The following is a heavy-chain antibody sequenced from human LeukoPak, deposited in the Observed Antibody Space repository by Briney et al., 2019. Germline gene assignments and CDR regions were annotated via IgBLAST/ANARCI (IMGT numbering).Heavy chain of an antibody. Sequence: SETLSLTCTVSGGSISSYYWSWIRQPPGKGLEWIGYIYYSGSTNYNPSLKSRVTISVDTSKNQFSLKLSSVTAADTAVYYCARVGGGEYYFDYWGQGTLVTVSS. CDR1: GGSISSYY. CDR2: IYYSGST. D-gene: IGHD3-16*01. V-gene: IGHV4-59*01. J-gene: IGHJ4*02. CDR3: ARVGGGEYYFDY.